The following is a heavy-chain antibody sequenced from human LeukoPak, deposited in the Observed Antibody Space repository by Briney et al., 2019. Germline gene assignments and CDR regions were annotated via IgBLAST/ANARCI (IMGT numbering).Heavy chain of an antibody. Sequence: ASVKVSCKACGYTFTSYGISWVRQAPGQGLEWMGWISAYNGNTNYAQKLQGRVTMTTDTSTSTAYMELRSLRSDDTAVYYCARDVRFTIFGVVTLDYWGQGTLVTVSS. CDR3: ARDVRFTIFGVVTLDY. D-gene: IGHD3-3*01. CDR1: GYTFTSYG. J-gene: IGHJ4*02. CDR2: ISAYNGNT. V-gene: IGHV1-18*01.